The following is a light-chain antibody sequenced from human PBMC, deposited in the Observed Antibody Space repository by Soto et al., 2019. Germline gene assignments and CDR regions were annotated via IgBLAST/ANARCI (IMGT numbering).Light chain of an antibody. V-gene: IGKV3D-15*01. CDR1: QNVANN. CDR3: QQYYHWGLS. Sequence: EIVMTQSPASLSVSPGDGATLSCRASQNVANNIAWYQVKPAQPPRLLIYASSTRATGIPATFSGSGSETQFSLTISSLQSEDSAVYYCQQYYHWGLSFGGGTKVEI. J-gene: IGKJ4*01. CDR2: ASS.